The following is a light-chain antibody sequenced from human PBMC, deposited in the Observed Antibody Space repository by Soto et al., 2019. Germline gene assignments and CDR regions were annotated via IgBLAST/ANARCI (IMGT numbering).Light chain of an antibody. V-gene: IGKV1-17*01. Sequence: DLPMTQSPSSLSASVGDRVTITCRASQGIRNDLAWYQQKPGKAPKRLIYAASSLHSGVPSRFSGSGSGTEFTLTISSLQPEDFATYYCLQHNSYPGAFGPGTKVDIK. CDR2: AAS. CDR1: QGIRND. J-gene: IGKJ3*01. CDR3: LQHNSYPGA.